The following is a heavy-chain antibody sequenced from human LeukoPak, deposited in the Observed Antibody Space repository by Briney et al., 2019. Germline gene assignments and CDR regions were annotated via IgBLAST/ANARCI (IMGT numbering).Heavy chain of an antibody. CDR3: ARGIPAAMSRDAFDI. V-gene: IGHV1-69*06. D-gene: IGHD2-2*01. J-gene: IGHJ3*02. CDR1: RGTFSSYV. CDR2: IIPIFGTA. Sequence: SVNVSCKASRGTFSSYVISWVRQAPGQGLEWMGGIIPIFGTANYAQKFQGRVTITSDKSTNTAYMELSSLRSEDTAVYYCARGIPAAMSRDAFDIWGQGTMVTVSS.